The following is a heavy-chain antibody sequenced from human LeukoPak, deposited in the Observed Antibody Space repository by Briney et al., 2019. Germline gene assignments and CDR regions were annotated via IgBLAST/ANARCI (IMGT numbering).Heavy chain of an antibody. CDR2: FDPEDGET. Sequence: GASVKVSCKVSGYTLTELSMHWVRQAPGKGREWMGGFDPEDGETIYAQKFQGRVTMTEDPSTDTAYMELSSLRSEDTAVYYCATAGEWELLRDPYAFDYWGQGTLVTVSS. CDR1: GYTLTELS. J-gene: IGHJ4*02. V-gene: IGHV1-24*01. CDR3: ATAGEWELLRDPYAFDY. D-gene: IGHD1-26*01.